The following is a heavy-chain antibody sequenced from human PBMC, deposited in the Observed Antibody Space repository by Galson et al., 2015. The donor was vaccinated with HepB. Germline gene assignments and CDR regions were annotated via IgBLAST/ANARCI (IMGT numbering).Heavy chain of an antibody. Sequence: SLRLSCAASGFTFSSYAMHWVRQAPGKGLEWVAVISYDGSNKYYADSVKGRFTISRDNSKNTLYLQMNSLRAEDTAVYYCARENWGFDYWGQGTLVTVSS. CDR1: GFTFSSYA. CDR3: ARENWGFDY. D-gene: IGHD7-27*01. V-gene: IGHV3-30-3*01. J-gene: IGHJ4*02. CDR2: ISYDGSNK.